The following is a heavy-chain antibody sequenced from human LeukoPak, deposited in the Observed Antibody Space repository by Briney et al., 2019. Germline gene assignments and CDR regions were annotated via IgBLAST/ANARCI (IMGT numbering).Heavy chain of an antibody. D-gene: IGHD3-10*02. CDR3: AELGITMIGGV. V-gene: IGHV3-9*01. J-gene: IGHJ6*04. CDR1: GFTFDDYA. Sequence: GGSLRLSCAASGFTFDDYAMHWVRQAPGKGLQWVSSISWNGDDIGYADSVKGRFTIARDNAKNSLYLQMNSLRAEDTAVYYCAELGITMIGGVWGKGTTVTISS. CDR2: ISWNGDDI.